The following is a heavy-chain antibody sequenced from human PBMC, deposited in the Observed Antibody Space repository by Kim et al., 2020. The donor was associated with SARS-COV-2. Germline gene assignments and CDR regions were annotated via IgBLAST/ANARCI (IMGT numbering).Heavy chain of an antibody. V-gene: IGHV3-53*04. CDR3: ARTSVEMATINGNYYYYYYGMDV. CDR1: GFTVSSNY. J-gene: IGHJ6*02. Sequence: GGSLRLSCAASGFTVSSNYMSWVRQAPGKGLEWVSVIYSGGSTYYADSVKGRFTISRHNSKNTLYLQMNSLRAEDTAVYYCARTSVEMATINGNYYYYYYGMDVWGQGTTVTVSS. CDR2: IYSGGST. D-gene: IGHD5-12*01.